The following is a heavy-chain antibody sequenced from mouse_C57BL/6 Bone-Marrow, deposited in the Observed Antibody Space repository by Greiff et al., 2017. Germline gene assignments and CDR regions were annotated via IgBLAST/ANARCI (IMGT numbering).Heavy chain of an antibody. V-gene: IGHV7-1*01. CDR1: GFTFSDFY. Sequence: EVHLVESGGGLVQSGRSLRLSCATSGFTFSDFYMEWVRQAPGKGLEWIAARRNKANDYTTEYSASVKGRFIVSRDTSQSILYLQMKALRAEDTAIYYCARDANWAWFAYWGQGTLVTVSA. CDR3: ARDANWAWFAY. J-gene: IGHJ3*01. D-gene: IGHD4-1*01. CDR2: RRNKANDYTT.